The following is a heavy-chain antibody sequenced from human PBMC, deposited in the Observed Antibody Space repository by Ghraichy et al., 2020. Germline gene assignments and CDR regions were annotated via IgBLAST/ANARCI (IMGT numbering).Heavy chain of an antibody. CDR2: IYYSGTT. CDR1: SGSISSSSYY. J-gene: IGHJ5*02. D-gene: IGHD6-13*01. CDR3: ARQWRYSSSDRDWFDP. Sequence: SETLSLTCTVSSGSISSSSYYWGWIRQPPGKGLEWIGSIYYSGTTFYNPSLKSRVTISIDTSKNQFSLKVSSVTAADTAVYYCARQWRYSSSDRDWFDPWGQGTLVTVSS. V-gene: IGHV4-39*01.